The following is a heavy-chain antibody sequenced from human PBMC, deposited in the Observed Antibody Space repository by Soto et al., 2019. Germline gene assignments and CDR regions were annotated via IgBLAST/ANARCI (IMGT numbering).Heavy chain of an antibody. Sequence: GGSLRLSCAASGFTFSSYAMSWVRQAPGKGLEWVSAISGSGGSTYYADSVKGRFTISRDNSKNTLYLQMNSLRAEDTAVYYCAKDLRVWNDWPSFDYWGQGTLVTVSS. CDR1: GFTFSSYA. CDR3: AKDLRVWNDWPSFDY. J-gene: IGHJ4*02. V-gene: IGHV3-23*01. CDR2: ISGSGGST. D-gene: IGHD1-1*01.